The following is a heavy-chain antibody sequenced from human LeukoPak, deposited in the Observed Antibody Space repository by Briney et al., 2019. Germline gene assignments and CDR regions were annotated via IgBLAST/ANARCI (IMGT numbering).Heavy chain of an antibody. D-gene: IGHD3-22*01. CDR1: GFTFSSYG. CDR3: ARDPYYYDSSGYYMSDAFDI. V-gene: IGHV3-33*01. J-gene: IGHJ3*02. Sequence: GRSLRLSCAASGFTFSSYGMHWVRQAPGKGLEWVAVIWYDGSNKYYADSVKGRFTISRDNSKSTLYLQMNSLRAEDTAVYYCARDPYYYDSSGYYMSDAFDIWGQGTMVTVSS. CDR2: IWYDGSNK.